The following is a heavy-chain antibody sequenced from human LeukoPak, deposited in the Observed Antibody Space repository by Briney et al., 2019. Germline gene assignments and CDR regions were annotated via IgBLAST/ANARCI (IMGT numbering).Heavy chain of an antibody. CDR1: GGSISSSSYY. Sequence: TSETLSLTCTVSGGSISSSSYYWGWIRQPPGKGLEWIGSIYYSGSTYYNPSLKSRVTISVDTSKNQFPLKLSSVTAADTAVYYCARHVVVVTAVEYWGQGTLVTVSS. CDR3: ARHVVVVTAVEY. J-gene: IGHJ4*02. V-gene: IGHV4-39*01. CDR2: IYYSGST. D-gene: IGHD2-21*02.